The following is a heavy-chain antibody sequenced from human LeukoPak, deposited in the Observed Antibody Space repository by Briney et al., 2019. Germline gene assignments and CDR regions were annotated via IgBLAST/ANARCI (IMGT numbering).Heavy chain of an antibody. Sequence: GGSLRLSCAASGFTFSSYAMHWVRQAPGKGLEWVAVISYDGSNKYYADSVKGRFTISRDNSKNTLYLQMNSLRAEDTAVYYCAKGGIAFRVAGYWGQGTLVTVSS. CDR1: GFTFSSYA. D-gene: IGHD2-21*01. J-gene: IGHJ4*02. V-gene: IGHV3-30-3*01. CDR3: AKGGIAFRVAGY. CDR2: ISYDGSNK.